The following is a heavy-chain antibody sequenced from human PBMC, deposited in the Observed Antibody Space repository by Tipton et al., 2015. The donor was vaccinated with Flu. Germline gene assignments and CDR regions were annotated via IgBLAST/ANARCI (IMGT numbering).Heavy chain of an antibody. Sequence: QSGAEVKKPGASVKVSCKGSGYTFSAHYMHWVRQAPGQGLEWMGWINPNDNGTRYPQKFQGRVTMTRDTSISTVYMELSRLSSDDTAVYYCARDGAGYNGAFDMWGQGTMVTVSS. CDR1: GYTFSAHY. V-gene: IGHV1-2*02. D-gene: IGHD5-24*01. J-gene: IGHJ3*02. CDR3: ARDGAGYNGAFDM. CDR2: INPNDNGT.